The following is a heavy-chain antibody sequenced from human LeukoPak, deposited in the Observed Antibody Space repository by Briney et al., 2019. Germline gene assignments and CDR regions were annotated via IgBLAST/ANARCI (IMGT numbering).Heavy chain of an antibody. Sequence: SETLSLTCTVSGDSISGSIYYWAWIRQPPGKGLEWIGNIYYTGSTYYNPSLKSRVTISLDTSANQFSLNLNSVTAADTAIYYCASLTNSTGYIPWYFDLWGRGTLVTVSS. CDR2: IYYTGST. CDR1: GDSISGSIYY. V-gene: IGHV4-39*07. CDR3: ASLTNSTGYIPWYFDL. D-gene: IGHD3-22*01. J-gene: IGHJ2*01.